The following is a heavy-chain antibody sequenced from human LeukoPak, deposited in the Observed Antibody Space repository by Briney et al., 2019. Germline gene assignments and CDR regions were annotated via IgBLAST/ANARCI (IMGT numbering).Heavy chain of an antibody. V-gene: IGHV4-61*02. CDR3: ARDNYRSSWPRRVWFDP. Sequence: SETLSLTCTVSGGSISSGSYYRGWIRQPAGKGLEWIGRIYTSGSTNHDPSLKSRVTISVDTSKNQFSLKLSSVTAADTAVYYCARDNYRSSWPRRVWFDPWGQGTLVTVSS. D-gene: IGHD6-13*01. CDR2: IYTSGST. CDR1: GGSISSGSYY. J-gene: IGHJ5*02.